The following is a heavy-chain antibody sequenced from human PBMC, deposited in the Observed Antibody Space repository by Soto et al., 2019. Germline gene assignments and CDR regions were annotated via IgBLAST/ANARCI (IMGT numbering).Heavy chain of an antibody. Sequence: SLRLSCAASGFTFSSYWISWVRQAPGKGLEWVANIKQDGSEKYNVDSVKGRFTISRDNAKNSLYLQMNSLRAEDTAVYYCARDSAGLGFFGYWGQGTLVTV. D-gene: IGHD6-19*01. V-gene: IGHV3-7*03. J-gene: IGHJ4*02. CDR3: ARDSAGLGFFGY. CDR1: GFTFSSYW. CDR2: IKQDGSEK.